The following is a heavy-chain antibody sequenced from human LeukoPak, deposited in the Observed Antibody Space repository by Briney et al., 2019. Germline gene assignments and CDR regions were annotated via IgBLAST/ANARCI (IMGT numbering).Heavy chain of an antibody. CDR1: GGTFSSYA. CDR2: IIPILGIA. Sequence: SVKVSCKASGGTFSSYAISWVRQAPGQGREGMGRIIPILGIANYAQKFQGRVTITADKSTSTAYMELSSLRSEDTAVYYCASLNYGGNSGGWGQGTLVTVSS. J-gene: IGHJ4*02. CDR3: ASLNYGGNSGG. V-gene: IGHV1-69*04. D-gene: IGHD4-23*01.